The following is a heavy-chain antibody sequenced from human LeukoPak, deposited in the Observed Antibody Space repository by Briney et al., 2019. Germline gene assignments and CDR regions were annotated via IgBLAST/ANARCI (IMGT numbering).Heavy chain of an antibody. CDR2: IYYSGGT. D-gene: IGHD3-3*01. Sequence: KSSETLSLTYTVSGGSISSYYWSWIRQPPGKGLEWIGYIYYSGGTNYNPSLKSRVTISVDTSKSQFSLKLSSVTAADTAVYYCAQLVGLLFDPWGQGTLVTVSS. CDR1: GGSISSYY. J-gene: IGHJ5*02. V-gene: IGHV4-59*01. CDR3: AQLVGLLFDP.